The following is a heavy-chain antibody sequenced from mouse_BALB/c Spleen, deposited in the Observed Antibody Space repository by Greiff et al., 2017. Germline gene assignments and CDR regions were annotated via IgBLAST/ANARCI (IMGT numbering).Heavy chain of an antibody. CDR1: GYTFTSYL. Sequence: QVQLQQPGAELVKPGASVKLSCKASGYTFTSYLMHWVKQRPGQGLEWIGEINPSNGRTNYNEKFKSKATLTVDKSSSTAYMQLSSLTSEDSAVYYCARWHYYGRSHDAMDYWGQGTSVTVSA. D-gene: IGHD1-1*01. CDR2: INPSNGRT. J-gene: IGHJ4*01. V-gene: IGHV1S81*02. CDR3: ARWHYYGRSHDAMDY.